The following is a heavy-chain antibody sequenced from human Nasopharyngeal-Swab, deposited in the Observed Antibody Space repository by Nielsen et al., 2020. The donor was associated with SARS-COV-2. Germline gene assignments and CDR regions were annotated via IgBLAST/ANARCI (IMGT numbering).Heavy chain of an antibody. D-gene: IGHD3-22*01. Sequence: ASVKVSCKASGYTFTSYAMNWVRQAPGQGLEWMGWISADNGNTNYAQNLQGRVTMTTDTSTNTAYMELRSLRSDDTAVYYCARGPDSSGYYSLYDYYGMDVWGQGTTVTVSS. J-gene: IGHJ6*02. CDR3: ARGPDSSGYYSLYDYYGMDV. V-gene: IGHV1-18*01. CDR2: ISADNGNT. CDR1: GYTFTSYA.